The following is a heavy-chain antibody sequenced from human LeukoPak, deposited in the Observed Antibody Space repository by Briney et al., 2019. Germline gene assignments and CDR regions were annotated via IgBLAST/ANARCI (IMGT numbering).Heavy chain of an antibody. Sequence: SETLSLTCTVSGGSISSSSYYWSWIRQPPGKGLEWIGYIYYSGSTHYNPSLKSRVTISVDTSKNQFSLKLSSVTAADTAVYYCAREGEGLDYWGQGTLVTVSS. CDR2: IYYSGST. J-gene: IGHJ4*02. CDR1: GGSISSSSYY. CDR3: AREGEGLDY. D-gene: IGHD1-26*01. V-gene: IGHV4-30-4*01.